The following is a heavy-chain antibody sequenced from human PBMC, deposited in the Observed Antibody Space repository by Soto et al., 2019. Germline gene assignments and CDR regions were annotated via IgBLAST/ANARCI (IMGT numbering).Heavy chain of an antibody. J-gene: IGHJ4*02. Sequence: QVTLKESGPVLVKPTETLTLTCTVFGFSLSKPRRGGSWIRKPQGKPLEWLAHIFSKDKKSSSTSLKSRLTISKDTSKSQVVLTMTNMDPVDTATYYCARSTSGLLIADLDYWGQGTLVTVSS. CDR2: IFSKDKK. V-gene: IGHV2-26*01. D-gene: IGHD6-13*01. CDR1: GFSLSKPRRG. CDR3: ARSTSGLLIADLDY.